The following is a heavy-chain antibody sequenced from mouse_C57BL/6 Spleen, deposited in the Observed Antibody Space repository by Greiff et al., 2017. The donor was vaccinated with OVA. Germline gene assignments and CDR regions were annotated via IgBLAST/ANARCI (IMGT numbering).Heavy chain of an antibody. CDR1: GYTFTSYW. J-gene: IGHJ4*01. D-gene: IGHD1-1*01. CDR2: IYPGSGST. V-gene: IGHV1-55*01. CDR3: ARFPTTVVARDYAMDY. Sequence: QVQLQQSGAELVKPGASVKMSCKASGYTFTSYWITWVKQRPGQGLEWIGDIYPGSGSTNYNEKFKSKATLTVDTSSSTAYMQLSSLTSEDSAVYYCARFPTTVVARDYAMDYWGQGTSVTVSS.